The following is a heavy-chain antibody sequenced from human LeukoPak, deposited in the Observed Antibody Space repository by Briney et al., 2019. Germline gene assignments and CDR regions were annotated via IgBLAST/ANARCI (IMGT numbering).Heavy chain of an antibody. J-gene: IGHJ4*02. V-gene: IGHV3-48*01. CDR3: AMGPYYYDSSGYYY. CDR1: GFPFSSFS. Sequence: GGSLRLSCAASGFPFSSFSMNWVRQAPGKGLEWVSYISSTSSTIYYADSVKGRFTVSRDNAKNTLYLQMNSLRAEDTAVYYCAMGPYYYDSSGYYYWGQGTLVTVSS. D-gene: IGHD3-22*01. CDR2: ISSTSSTI.